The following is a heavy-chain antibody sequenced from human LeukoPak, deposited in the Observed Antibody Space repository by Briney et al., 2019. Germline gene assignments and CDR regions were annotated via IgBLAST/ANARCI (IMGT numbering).Heavy chain of an antibody. CDR1: GGTFSSYA. J-gene: IGHJ6*04. V-gene: IGHV1-69*01. D-gene: IGHD1-1*01. Sequence: SVKVSCKASGGTFSSYAISWVRQAPGQGLEWMGGIIPIFGTANYAQKFQGRVTITADESTSTAYMELSSLRSEDTAVYYCARVTGERELKRLDYGMDVWGKGTTVTVSS. CDR2: IIPIFGTA. CDR3: ARVTGERELKRLDYGMDV.